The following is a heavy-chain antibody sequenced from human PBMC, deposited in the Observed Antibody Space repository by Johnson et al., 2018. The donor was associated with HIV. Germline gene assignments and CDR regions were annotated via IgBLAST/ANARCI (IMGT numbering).Heavy chain of an antibody. CDR3: ARASGFEM. CDR2: IKQDGNDT. V-gene: IGHV3-7*01. Sequence: VQLVESGGGLVQPGGSLRLSCAASGFIFSNYWMRWVRQAPGRGLEWVSNIKQDGNDTYYVDSVKGRFTISRDNAKNSLYLQMNSLRVDDTAVYYCARASGFEMWGQGTMVTVSS. D-gene: IGHD1-26*01. CDR1: GFIFSNYW. J-gene: IGHJ3*02.